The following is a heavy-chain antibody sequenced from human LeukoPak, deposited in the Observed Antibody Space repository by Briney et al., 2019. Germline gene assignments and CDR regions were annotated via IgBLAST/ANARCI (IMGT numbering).Heavy chain of an antibody. Sequence: GGSPRLSCAASGFTFSSYAMSWVRQAPGKGLEWVSAISGSGGSTYYADSVKGRFTISRDNSKNTLYLQMNSLRAEDTAVYYCAKGDSSSSPYYMDVWGKGTTVTVSS. J-gene: IGHJ6*03. CDR2: ISGSGGST. D-gene: IGHD6-6*01. CDR3: AKGDSSSSPYYMDV. CDR1: GFTFSSYA. V-gene: IGHV3-23*01.